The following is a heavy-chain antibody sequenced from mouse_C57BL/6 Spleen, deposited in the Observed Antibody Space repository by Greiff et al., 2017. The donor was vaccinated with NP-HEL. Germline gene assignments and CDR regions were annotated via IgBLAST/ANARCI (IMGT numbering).Heavy chain of an antibody. D-gene: IGHD4-1*01. CDR2: IHPNSGST. CDR1: GYTFTSYW. V-gene: IGHV1-64*01. J-gene: IGHJ4*01. CDR3: AREGPLTALYYYAMDY. Sequence: QVQLQQPGAELVKPGASVKLSCKASGYTFTSYWMHWVKQRPGQGLEWIGMIHPNSGSTNYNEKFKSKATLTVDKSSSTAYMQLSSLTSEDSAVYYWAREGPLTALYYYAMDYWGQGTSVTVSS.